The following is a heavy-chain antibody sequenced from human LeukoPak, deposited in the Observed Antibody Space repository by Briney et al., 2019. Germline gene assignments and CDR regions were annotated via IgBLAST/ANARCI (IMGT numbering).Heavy chain of an antibody. D-gene: IGHD2-2*01. CDR3: ARVFCSSTSCKLYYFDY. Sequence: GASVKVSCKASGYTFTGYYMHWVRQAPGQGLEWMGWINPNSGGTNYAQKFQGRLTMTRDTSISTAYMELSRLRSDDTAVYYCARVFCSSTSCKLYYFDYWGQGTLVTVSS. CDR2: INPNSGGT. J-gene: IGHJ4*02. CDR1: GYTFTGYY. V-gene: IGHV1-2*02.